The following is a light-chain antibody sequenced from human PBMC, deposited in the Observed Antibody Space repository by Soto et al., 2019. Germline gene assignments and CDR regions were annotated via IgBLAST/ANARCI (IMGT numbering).Light chain of an antibody. V-gene: IGLV2-14*01. CDR2: EVS. Sequence: QSALTQPASVSGSPGQSITFSCTETSSDVGGYNYVSWYQQHPGKAPKLMIYEVSNRPSGVSNRFSGSKSGNTASLTISGLQAEDEADYYCSSYTSSSTYVFGTGTKVTVL. J-gene: IGLJ1*01. CDR3: SSYTSSSTYV. CDR1: SSDVGGYNY.